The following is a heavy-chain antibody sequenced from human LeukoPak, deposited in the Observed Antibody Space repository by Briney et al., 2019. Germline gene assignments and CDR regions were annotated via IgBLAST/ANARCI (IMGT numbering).Heavy chain of an antibody. CDR2: ISSSSSYI. V-gene: IGHV3-21*01. D-gene: IGHD2-15*01. Sequence: GGSLRLSCVASGFTFSSYSMNWVRQAPGKGLEWVSSISSSSSYIYYADSVKGRFTISRDNAKNSLYLQMNSLRAEDTAVYYCAKGGRSSGGSYYDYWGQGTLVTVSS. CDR1: GFTFSSYS. J-gene: IGHJ4*02. CDR3: AKGGRSSGGSYYDY.